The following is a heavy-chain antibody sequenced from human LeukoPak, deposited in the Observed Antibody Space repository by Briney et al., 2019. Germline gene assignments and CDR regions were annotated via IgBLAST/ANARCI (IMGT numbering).Heavy chain of an antibody. J-gene: IGHJ6*02. CDR2: ISGSGGST. CDR1: GFTFSSYA. Sequence: PGGSLRLSCAASGFTFSSYAMSWVRQAPGKGPEWVSAISGSGGSTYYADSVKGRFTISRDNSKSTLYLQMNSLRAEDTAVYYCAKNCYCSSTSCGSCYYGMDVWGQGTTVTVSS. CDR3: AKNCYCSSTSCGSCYYGMDV. D-gene: IGHD2-2*01. V-gene: IGHV3-23*01.